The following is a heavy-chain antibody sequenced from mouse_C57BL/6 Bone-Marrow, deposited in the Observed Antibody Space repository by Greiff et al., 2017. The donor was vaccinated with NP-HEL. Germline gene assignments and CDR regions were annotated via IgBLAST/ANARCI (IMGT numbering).Heavy chain of an antibody. J-gene: IGHJ2*01. Sequence: EVKVVESGGDLVKPGGSLKLSCAASGFTFSSYGMSWVRQTPDKRLEWVATISSGGSYTYYLDSVKGRFTISRDNAKNTLYLQMSSLKSEDTAMYFCARHHDGYYPYYFDVWGTGTTLTVSS. CDR3: ARHHDGYYPYYFDV. V-gene: IGHV5-6*01. D-gene: IGHD2-3*01. CDR1: GFTFSSYG. CDR2: ISSGGSYT.